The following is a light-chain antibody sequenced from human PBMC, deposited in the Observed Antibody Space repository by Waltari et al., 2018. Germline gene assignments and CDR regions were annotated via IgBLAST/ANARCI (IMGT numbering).Light chain of an antibody. J-gene: IGLJ2*01. CDR3: CSYASGSTFV. Sequence: QSALTQPASVSGSPGQPITIPCAGTSRDVGNHNRVPWYQQHAGEAPKLLIYEVTKRPSGVSNRFSGSKSGNTASLTISGLQAEDEADYYCCSYASGSTFVFGGGTKLTVL. CDR1: SRDVGNHNR. V-gene: IGLV2-23*02. CDR2: EVT.